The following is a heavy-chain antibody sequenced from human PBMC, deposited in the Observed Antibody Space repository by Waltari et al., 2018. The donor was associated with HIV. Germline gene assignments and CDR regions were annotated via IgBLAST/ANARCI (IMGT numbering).Heavy chain of an antibody. CDR3: VRDYDSSGYYSANWFDP. CDR2: INNDGSNT. Sequence: EVQLVESGGGLVQPGGSLRLSCVASGFNFRSYWMHWVRQGPGRGLVWVSRINNDGSNTNYADSVKGRFTISRDNAKNTLYLQMNSLRAEDTAVYSCVRDYDSSGYYSANWFDPWGQGTLVTVSS. V-gene: IGHV3-74*01. J-gene: IGHJ5*02. D-gene: IGHD3-22*01. CDR1: GFNFRSYW.